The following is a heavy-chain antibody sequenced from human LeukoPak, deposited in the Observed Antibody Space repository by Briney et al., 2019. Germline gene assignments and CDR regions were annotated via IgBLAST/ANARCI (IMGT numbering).Heavy chain of an antibody. D-gene: IGHD4-17*01. Sequence: GGSLRLSFAASGFTFSSYGMHWVRQAPGKGLEWVAVIWYDGSNKYYADSVKGRFTISRDNSKNTLYLQMNSLRAEDTAVYYCARDVHGDYAFDIWGQGTMVTVSP. V-gene: IGHV3-33*01. CDR3: ARDVHGDYAFDI. CDR2: IWYDGSNK. CDR1: GFTFSSYG. J-gene: IGHJ3*02.